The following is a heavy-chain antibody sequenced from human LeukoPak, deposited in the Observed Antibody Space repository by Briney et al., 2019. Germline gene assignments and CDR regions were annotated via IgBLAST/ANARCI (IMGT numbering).Heavy chain of an antibody. V-gene: IGHV3-11*04. Sequence: GGSLRLSCAASGFTFSDYYMSWIRQAPGKGLEWVSYISSSGSPIYDADSVKGRFTISRDNAKNSLYLQMNSLRVEDTAVYCCATYSPFFENWGQGTLVTVSS. J-gene: IGHJ4*02. D-gene: IGHD2-21*01. CDR1: GFTFSDYY. CDR2: ISSSGSPI. CDR3: ATYSPFFEN.